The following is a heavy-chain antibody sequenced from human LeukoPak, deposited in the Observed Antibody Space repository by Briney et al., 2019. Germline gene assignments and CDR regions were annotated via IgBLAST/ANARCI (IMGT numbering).Heavy chain of an antibody. D-gene: IGHD3-22*01. CDR3: ARGVPYYDSSGYYFGY. Sequence: RASVKVSCKASGYTFTSYYMHWVRQAPGQGLEWMGIINPSGGSTSYAQKFQGRVTMTRDTSTSTVYMELSSLRSEDTAVYYCARGVPYYDSSGYYFGYWGQGTLVTVSS. CDR1: GYTFTSYY. J-gene: IGHJ4*02. V-gene: IGHV1-46*01. CDR2: INPSGGST.